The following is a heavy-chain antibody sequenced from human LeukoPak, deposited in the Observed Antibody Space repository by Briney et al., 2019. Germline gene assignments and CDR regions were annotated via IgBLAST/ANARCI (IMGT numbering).Heavy chain of an antibody. Sequence: GGSLRLSCAASGFTFSTYAMRWVRQAPGKGLEWVSAISGSGATTYYAGSVKGRFTISRDNSKNTLSVQMTSLRAEDTAVYYCAKGLEGVPAANFFGSWRQGALVTVSS. D-gene: IGHD2-2*01. J-gene: IGHJ4*02. CDR2: ISGSGATT. CDR3: AKGLEGVPAANFFGS. V-gene: IGHV3-23*01. CDR1: GFTFSTYA.